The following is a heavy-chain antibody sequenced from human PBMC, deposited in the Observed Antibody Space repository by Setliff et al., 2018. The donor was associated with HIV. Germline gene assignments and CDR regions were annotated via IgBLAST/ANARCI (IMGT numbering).Heavy chain of an antibody. CDR3: ARGHSHGYGYSGSYGPFDI. J-gene: IGHJ3*02. D-gene: IGHD1-26*01. V-gene: IGHV1-69*05. Sequence: ASVKVSCKASGGTFSSYAINWVRQAPGQGLQWMGGIIPMFGTLNFAQKFQGRVTISTDDSTSTAYMELNSLRSEDTAVYYCARGHSHGYGYSGSYGPFDIWGQGQWSPSPQ. CDR1: GGTFSSYA. CDR2: IIPMFGTL.